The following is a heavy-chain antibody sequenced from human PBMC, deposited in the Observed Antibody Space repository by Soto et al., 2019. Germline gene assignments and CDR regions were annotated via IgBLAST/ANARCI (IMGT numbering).Heavy chain of an antibody. Sequence: ASVKVSCKASGGNFRRYAISWVRQAPGQGLEWMGVINPHGGSTAYAQKFKGRVTLTRDTSASTVYMEVSSLTSEDTAMYYCARSSGGNFGIIIEGTNWFAPWGQGTLVTVSS. CDR2: INPHGGST. CDR3: ARSSGGNFGIIIEGTNWFAP. J-gene: IGHJ5*02. V-gene: IGHV1-8*01. CDR1: GGNFRRYA. D-gene: IGHD1-26*01.